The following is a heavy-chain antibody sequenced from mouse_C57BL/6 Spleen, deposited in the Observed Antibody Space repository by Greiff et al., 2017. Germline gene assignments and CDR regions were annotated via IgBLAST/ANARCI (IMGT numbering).Heavy chain of an antibody. J-gene: IGHJ4*01. CDR1: GYTFTSYW. V-gene: IGHV1-53*01. D-gene: IGHD1-1*01. CDR3: ARRSITTVVPYYAMDY. CDR2: INPSNGGT. Sequence: QVQLKQPGTELVKPGASVKLSCKASGYTFTSYWMHWVKQRPGQGLEWIGNINPSNGGTNYNEKFKSKATLTVDKSSSTAYMQLSSLTSEDSAVYYCARRSITTVVPYYAMDYWGQGTSVTVSS.